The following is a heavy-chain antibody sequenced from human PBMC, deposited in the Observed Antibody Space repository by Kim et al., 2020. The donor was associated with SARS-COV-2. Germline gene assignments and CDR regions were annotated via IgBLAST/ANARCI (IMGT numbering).Heavy chain of an antibody. CDR3: ARDITIFGVRTYYYGMDV. Sequence: GGSLRLSCAASGFTFSSYAMHWVRQAPGKGLEWVAVISYDGSNKYYADSVKGRFTISRDNSKNTLYLQMNSLRAEDTAVYYCARDITIFGVRTYYYGMDVWGQGTTVTVSS. CDR1: GFTFSSYA. V-gene: IGHV3-30*04. CDR2: ISYDGSNK. D-gene: IGHD3-3*01. J-gene: IGHJ6*02.